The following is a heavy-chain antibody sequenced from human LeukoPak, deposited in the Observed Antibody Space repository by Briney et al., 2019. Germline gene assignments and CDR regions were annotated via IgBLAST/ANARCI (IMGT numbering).Heavy chain of an antibody. Sequence: PGGSLRLSCAASGFTLSDYALSWVRQAPGKGLEWVSGISAGTYDADSVRGRFTISRDNSKNTVYLQVNSLRAEDTAVYYCAKGVSKYDFDYWGQGTLVTVSS. CDR2: ISAGT. CDR3: AKGVSKYDFDY. V-gene: IGHV3-23*01. CDR1: GFTLSDYA. J-gene: IGHJ4*02. D-gene: IGHD4-11*01.